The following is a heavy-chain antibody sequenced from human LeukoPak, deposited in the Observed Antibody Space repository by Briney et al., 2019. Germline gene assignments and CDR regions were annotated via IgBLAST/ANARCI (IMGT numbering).Heavy chain of an antibody. CDR1: GFSLKTYN. CDR3: TRDQFFDYDNDDAFDV. V-gene: IGHV3-21*04. Sequence: GGSLRLSCAASGFSLKTYNMNWVRQAPGKGLEWVSSMTSSRYIYYADSVKGRFTISRDDANNLVFLQMHSLRAEDTAIYYCTRDQFFDYDNDDAFDVWGQGTRVIVSS. J-gene: IGHJ3*01. CDR2: MTSSRYI. D-gene: IGHD3-22*01.